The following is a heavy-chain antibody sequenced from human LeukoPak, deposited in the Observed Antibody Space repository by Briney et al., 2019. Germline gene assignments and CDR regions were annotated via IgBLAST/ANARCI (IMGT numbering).Heavy chain of an antibody. CDR1: GGSISSYY. J-gene: IGHJ6*02. D-gene: IGHD2-2*01. V-gene: IGHV4-4*07. CDR3: ARGWVVPAAVGVYYYYGMDV. CDR2: IYTSGST. Sequence: SETLSLTCTVSGGSISSYYWSWIRQPAGKGLEWIGRIYTSGSTNYNPSLKSRVTMSVDTSKNQFSLKLISVTAADTAVYYCARGWVVPAAVGVYYYYGMDVWGQGTTVTVSS.